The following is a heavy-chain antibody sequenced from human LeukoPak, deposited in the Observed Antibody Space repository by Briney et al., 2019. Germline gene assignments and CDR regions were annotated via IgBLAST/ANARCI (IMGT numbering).Heavy chain of an antibody. J-gene: IGHJ4*02. CDR2: ISSSAYTT. CDR3: AKAPRITMIAVDTF. CDR1: GFTFTNYA. D-gene: IGHD3-22*01. V-gene: IGHV3-23*01. Sequence: GGSLRLSCAASGFTFTNYAMSWVRQDPGKGLEWVSAISSSAYTTYYADSVKGRFTISRDNSKNTLYLQMNSLRAEDTAIYYCAKAPRITMIAVDTFWGQGTLVTVSS.